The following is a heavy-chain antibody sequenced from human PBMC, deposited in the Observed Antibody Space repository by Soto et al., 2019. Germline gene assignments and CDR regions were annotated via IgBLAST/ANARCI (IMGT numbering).Heavy chain of an antibody. CDR3: ARADVDTAMVTRLGYYYYYMDV. CDR1: GFTFSSYS. Sequence: GGSLRLSCAASGFTFSSYSMNWVRQAPGKGLEWVSSISSSSSYIYYADSVKGRFTISRDNAKNSLYLQMNSLRAEDTAVYYCARADVDTAMVTRLGYYYYYMDVWGKGTTVTVSS. V-gene: IGHV3-21*01. J-gene: IGHJ6*03. D-gene: IGHD5-18*01. CDR2: ISSSSSYI.